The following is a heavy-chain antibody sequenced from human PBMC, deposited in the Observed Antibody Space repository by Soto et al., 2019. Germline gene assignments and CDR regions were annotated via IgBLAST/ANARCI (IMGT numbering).Heavy chain of an antibody. J-gene: IGHJ6*02. CDR1: GGTFSSYA. Sequence: QVQLVQSGAEVKKPGSSVKVSCKASGGTFSSYAISWVRQAPGHGLGWMGGVIPISGTANYAQKFQGRVTITADESTSTAYMELSSLRSEDTAVYYCARSQGSSTSLEIYYYYYYGMDVWGQGTTVTVSS. V-gene: IGHV1-69*01. CDR3: ARSQGSSTSLEIYYYYYYGMDV. CDR2: VIPISGTA. D-gene: IGHD2-2*01.